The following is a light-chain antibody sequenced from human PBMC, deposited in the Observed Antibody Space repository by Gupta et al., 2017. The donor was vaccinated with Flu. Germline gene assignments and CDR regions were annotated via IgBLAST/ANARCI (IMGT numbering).Light chain of an antibody. CDR3: ISYTSSRTVV. CDR1: SSDVGGYNY. Sequence: QSALTQPASVSASPGQSITIPCTGTSSDVGGYNYVSWCQQHPRKTPKLLIYEVTKRPAGVSNRFSGFKSGNTASLTIPGLQAGDEADYYCISYTSSRTVVFGGGTRLTVL. CDR2: EVT. V-gene: IGLV2-14*01. J-gene: IGLJ3*02.